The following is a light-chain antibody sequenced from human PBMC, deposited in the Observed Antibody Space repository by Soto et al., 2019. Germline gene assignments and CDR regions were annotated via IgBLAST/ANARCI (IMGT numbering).Light chain of an antibody. CDR3: EQYNSHST. CDR2: KAS. CDR1: QSINSW. Sequence: VQMTQSPSTLSASVGDRVTITCRASQSINSWLAWYQQKPGRAPKVLLYKASSLQSGVPSRFSGRGSGTEFTLTISSLQPDDFATYYCEQYNSHSTFGQGTKVEVK. J-gene: IGKJ1*01. V-gene: IGKV1-5*03.